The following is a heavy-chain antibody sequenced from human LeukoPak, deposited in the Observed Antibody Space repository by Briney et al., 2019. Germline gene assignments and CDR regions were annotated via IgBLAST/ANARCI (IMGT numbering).Heavy chain of an antibody. D-gene: IGHD6-13*01. CDR3: ARDGSGIAAAGLGY. CDR1: GYTFTGYY. V-gene: IGHV1-69*04. Sequence: ASVKVSCKASGYTFTGYYMHWVRQAPGQGLEWMGRIIPILGIANYAQKFQGRVTITADKSTSTAYMELSSLRSEDTAVYYCARDGSGIAAAGLGYWGQGTLVTVSS. J-gene: IGHJ4*02. CDR2: IIPILGIA.